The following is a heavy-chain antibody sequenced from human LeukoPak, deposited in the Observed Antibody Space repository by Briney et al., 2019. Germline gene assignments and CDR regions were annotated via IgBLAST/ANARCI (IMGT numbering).Heavy chain of an antibody. J-gene: IGHJ4*02. D-gene: IGHD3-10*01. Sequence: GASVKVSCKASGYTFTGYYMHWVRQAPGQGLEWMGRINPNSGGTNYPQKFQGRVTMTRDTSISTAYMELSRLRSDDTAVYYCARAIDYGSGSYLLDYWGQGTLVTVSS. CDR1: GYTFTGYY. CDR2: INPNSGGT. V-gene: IGHV1-2*02. CDR3: ARAIDYGSGSYLLDY.